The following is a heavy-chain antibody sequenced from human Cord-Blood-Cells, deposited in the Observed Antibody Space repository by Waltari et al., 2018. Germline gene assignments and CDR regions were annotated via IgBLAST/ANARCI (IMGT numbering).Heavy chain of an antibody. CDR2: INHSGST. CDR3: ARVLPNFYDILTGYNWFDP. D-gene: IGHD3-9*01. CDR1: GGSFSGYY. V-gene: IGHV4-34*01. Sequence: QVQLQQWGAGLLKPSETLSLTCAVYGGSFSGYYWSWIRQPPGKGLEWIGEINHSGSTNDNPSLKSRVTISVDTSKNQFSLKLSSVTAADTAVYYCARVLPNFYDILTGYNWFDPWGQGTLVTVSS. J-gene: IGHJ5*02.